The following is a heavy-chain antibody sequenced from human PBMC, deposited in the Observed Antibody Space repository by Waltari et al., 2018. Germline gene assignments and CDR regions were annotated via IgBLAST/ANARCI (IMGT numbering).Heavy chain of an antibody. CDR1: GFTFGRSA. CDR3: AKTLSDPSVGGLDV. J-gene: IGHJ6*02. CDR2: RSGGGGST. V-gene: IGHV3-23*04. D-gene: IGHD1-26*01. Sequence: EVQLVESGGGLVQPGGSLRLSCEASGFTFGRSAMTWVRQVPGKGLEWVSARSGGGGSTYYAESVQGRFIISRDPSKNTLFLQLNSLRVEDTAVYFCAKTLSDPSVGGLDVWGQGTPVTVSS.